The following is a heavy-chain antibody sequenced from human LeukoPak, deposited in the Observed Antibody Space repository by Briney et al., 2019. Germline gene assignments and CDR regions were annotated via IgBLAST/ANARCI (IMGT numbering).Heavy chain of an antibody. CDR2: IIPIFGTA. D-gene: IGHD2-21*02. Sequence: SVKVSCKASGGTFGSYAISWVRQAPGQGLEWMGGIIPIFGTANYAQKFQGRVTITADKSTSTAYMELSSLRSEDTAVYYCASDCGGDCYPPAEYFQHWGQGTLVTVSS. CDR1: GGTFGSYA. J-gene: IGHJ1*01. CDR3: ASDCGGDCYPPAEYFQH. V-gene: IGHV1-69*06.